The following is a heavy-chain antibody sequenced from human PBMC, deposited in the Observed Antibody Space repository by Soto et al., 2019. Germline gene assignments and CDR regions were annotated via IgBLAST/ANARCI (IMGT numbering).Heavy chain of an antibody. CDR1: GFTFSGSA. V-gene: IGHV3-73*01. Sequence: SLRLSCAASGFTFSGSAMHWVRQASGKGLEWVGRIRSKANSYATAYAASVKGRFTISRDDSKNTAYLQMNSLKTEDTAVYYCTRPLSGPLAFDIWGQGTMVTVSS. CDR2: IRSKANSYAT. D-gene: IGHD5-12*01. J-gene: IGHJ3*02. CDR3: TRPLSGPLAFDI.